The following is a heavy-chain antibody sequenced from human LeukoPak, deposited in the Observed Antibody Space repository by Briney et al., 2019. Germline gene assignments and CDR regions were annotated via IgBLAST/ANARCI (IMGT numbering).Heavy chain of an antibody. J-gene: IGHJ4*02. Sequence: GGSLRLSCAASRFTFSSYAMHWVRQAPGKGLEWVAVISYDGSNKYYADSVKGRFTISRDNSKNTLYLQMNSLRAEDTAVYYCASPSYYDSTGYFDYWGQGTLVTVSS. CDR2: ISYDGSNK. D-gene: IGHD3-22*01. V-gene: IGHV3-30*04. CDR1: RFTFSSYA. CDR3: ASPSYYDSTGYFDY.